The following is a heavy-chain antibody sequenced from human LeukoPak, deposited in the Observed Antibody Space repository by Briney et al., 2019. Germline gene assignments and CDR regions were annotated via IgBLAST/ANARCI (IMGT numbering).Heavy chain of an antibody. CDR3: ARDSKGVAFDI. D-gene: IGHD4-11*01. J-gene: IGHJ3*02. CDR1: GYTFNSYG. Sequence: ASVKVSCKASGYTFNSYGITWVRQAPGQGPEWMGWISASNGNTKYAQKFQGRVTMTTDTSTSTGYMEVRSLRSDDTAVYYCARDSKGVAFDIWGQGTMVTVSS. V-gene: IGHV1-18*01. CDR2: ISASNGNT.